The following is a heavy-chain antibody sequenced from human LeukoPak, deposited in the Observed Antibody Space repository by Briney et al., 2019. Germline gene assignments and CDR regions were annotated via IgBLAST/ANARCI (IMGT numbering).Heavy chain of an antibody. CDR3: AKDEDIVLMVYAIAPDY. CDR2: VSRSGGTI. CDR1: GFTFSSNV. Sequence: PGGSLRLSCAASGFTFSSNVMSWVRQAPGMGLEWVSSVSRSGGTIYSADSVKGRFTSSRDNSKNTLYLQMNSLRVEDTAGYYCAKDEDIVLMVYAIAPDYWGQGTLVTVSS. J-gene: IGHJ4*02. V-gene: IGHV3-23*01. D-gene: IGHD2-8*01.